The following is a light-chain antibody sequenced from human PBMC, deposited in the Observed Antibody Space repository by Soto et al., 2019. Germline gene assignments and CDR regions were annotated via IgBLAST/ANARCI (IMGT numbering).Light chain of an antibody. V-gene: IGLV1-44*01. CDR1: SSNIGSNT. CDR2: SNN. J-gene: IGLJ2*01. Sequence: QSVLTQPHSASGTPGQRVTISCSGSSSNIGSNTVNWYQQLPGTAPKLLIYSNNQRPSGVPDRFSGSKYGTSASLAISGLQSEDEADYYCAAWDDSLNGVVFGGGTKLTVL. CDR3: AAWDDSLNGVV.